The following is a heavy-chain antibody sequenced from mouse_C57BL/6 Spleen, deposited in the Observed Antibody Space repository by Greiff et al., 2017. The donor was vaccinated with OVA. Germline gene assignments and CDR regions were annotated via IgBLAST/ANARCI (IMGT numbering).Heavy chain of an antibody. D-gene: IGHD1-1*01. J-gene: IGHJ4*01. CDR1: GYTFTDYN. Sequence: EVKLQESGPELVKPGASVKIPCKASGYTFTDYNMDWVKQSHGKSLEWIGDINPNNGGTIYNQKFKGKATLTVDKSSSTAYMELRSLTSEDTAVYYCARSRYYYGSSYDAMDYWGQGTSVTVSS. CDR2: INPNNGGT. CDR3: ARSRYYYGSSYDAMDY. V-gene: IGHV1-18*01.